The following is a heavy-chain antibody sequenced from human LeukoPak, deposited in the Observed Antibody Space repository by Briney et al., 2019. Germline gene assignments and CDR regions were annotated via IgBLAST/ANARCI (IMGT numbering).Heavy chain of an antibody. CDR2: IYSGGST. J-gene: IGHJ6*02. CDR3: ARFTYYDFWSGYLAFSRYGMDV. V-gene: IGHV3-53*01. D-gene: IGHD3-3*01. CDR1: GFTVSSNY. Sequence: GGSLRLSCAASGFTVSSNYMSWVRQAPGKGLEWVSVIYSGGSTYYADSVKGRFTISRDNSKNTLYLQMNSLRAEDTVVYYCARFTYYDFWSGYLAFSRYGMDVWGQGTTVTVSS.